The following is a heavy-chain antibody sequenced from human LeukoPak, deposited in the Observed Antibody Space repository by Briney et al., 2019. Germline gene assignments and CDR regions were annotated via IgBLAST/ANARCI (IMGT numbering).Heavy chain of an antibody. J-gene: IGHJ3*02. D-gene: IGHD3-10*01. CDR1: GYTFTNYG. V-gene: IGHV1-18*01. CDR3: ARQSCGSGSRDDALDI. CDR2: ISAYNGNT. Sequence: ASVRVSCKASGYTFTNYGISWVRQAPGQGLEWMGLISAYNGNTNYSQKLQGKVTMTTDTSTSTDYIEVRRLRSDDTAMYYCARQSCGSGSRDDALDIWGQGTVVTVSS.